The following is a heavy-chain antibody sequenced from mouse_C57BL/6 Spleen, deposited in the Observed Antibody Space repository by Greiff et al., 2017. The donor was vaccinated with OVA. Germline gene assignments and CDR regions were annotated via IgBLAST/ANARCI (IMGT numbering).Heavy chain of an antibody. Sequence: QVQLQQSGAELARPGASVKLSCKASGYTFTSYGISWVKQRTGQGLEWIGEIYPRSGNTYYNEKFKGKATLTADKSSSTAYMELRSLTSEDSAVYFCARDDGYDMGQDFDYWGQGTTLTVSS. J-gene: IGHJ2*01. CDR1: GYTFTSYG. CDR3: ARDDGYDMGQDFDY. V-gene: IGHV1-81*01. D-gene: IGHD2-2*01. CDR2: IYPRSGNT.